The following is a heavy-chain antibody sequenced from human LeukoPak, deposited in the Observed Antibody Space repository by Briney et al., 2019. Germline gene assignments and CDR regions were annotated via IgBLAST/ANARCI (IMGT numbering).Heavy chain of an antibody. CDR2: IIPILGIA. D-gene: IGHD7-27*01. CDR3: ARGVTGDTYQVDY. V-gene: IGHV1-69*04. Sequence: ASVKVSCKASGGTFSSYAISWVRQAPGQGLEWMGRIIPILGIANYAQKFQGRVTITADKSTSTAYMELSSLRSEDTAVYYCARGVTGDTYQVDYWGQGTLVTVSS. CDR1: GGTFSSYA. J-gene: IGHJ4*02.